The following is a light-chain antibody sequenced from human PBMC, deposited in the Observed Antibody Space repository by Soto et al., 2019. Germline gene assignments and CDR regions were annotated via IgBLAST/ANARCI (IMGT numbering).Light chain of an antibody. V-gene: IGLV2-14*01. CDR1: SSDVGGYNY. J-gene: IGLJ1*01. CDR3: SSFTSNTTRYV. CDR2: EVT. Sequence: QSALTQPASVSGSPGQSITISCTGTSSDVGGYNYVSWYQQHPGKAPKLKIYEVTNRPSGVSNRFSGSKSGNTASLTISGLQAEDEADYYCSSFTSNTTRYVFGPGTKVTVL.